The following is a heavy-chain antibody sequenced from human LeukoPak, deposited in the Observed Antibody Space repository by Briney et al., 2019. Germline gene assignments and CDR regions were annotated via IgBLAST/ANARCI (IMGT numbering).Heavy chain of an antibody. D-gene: IGHD5-24*01. CDR2: TSVYNGNS. Sequence: GASVKVSCKASGYTFTSYGISWVRQAPGQGLEWMGWTSVYNGNSNYAQNLQGRVTMTTDTSTSTAYMELRSLRSDDTAVYYCARDKRYKDGYNSGVFAYWGQGTLVTVSS. V-gene: IGHV1-18*01. CDR3: ARDKRYKDGYNSGVFAY. J-gene: IGHJ4*02. CDR1: GYTFTSYG.